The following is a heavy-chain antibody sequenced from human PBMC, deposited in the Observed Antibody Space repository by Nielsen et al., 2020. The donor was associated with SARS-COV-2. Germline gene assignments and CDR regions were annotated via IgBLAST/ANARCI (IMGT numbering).Heavy chain of an antibody. CDR3: AKDQAKRSAYYFDH. Sequence: GGSLRLSCAASGFTFSSYWMSWVRQAPGKGLEWVANIKQDGSEKYYVDSVKGRFTISRDNSKKSLFLQMNSLRAEDRAVYYCAKDQAKRSAYYFDHWGQGALVTVSS. J-gene: IGHJ4*02. CDR1: GFTFSSYW. CDR2: IKQDGSEK. D-gene: IGHD4-17*01. V-gene: IGHV3-7*05.